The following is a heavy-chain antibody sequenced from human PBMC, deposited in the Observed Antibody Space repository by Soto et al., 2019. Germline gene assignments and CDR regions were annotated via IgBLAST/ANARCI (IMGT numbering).Heavy chain of an antibody. V-gene: IGHV1-2*02. CDR1: GYTFTGYY. J-gene: IGHJ4*02. CDR3: ARDWGGYGGNLDYFDY. CDR2: INPNSGGT. D-gene: IGHD2-15*01. Sequence: QVQLVQSGAAVKKPGASVKVSCKASGYTFTGYYMHWVRQAPAQGLEWMGWINPNSGGTNYAQKFQGRVTMTRDTSISTAYMELSRLRSDDTAVYYCARDWGGYGGNLDYFDYWGQGTLVTVSS.